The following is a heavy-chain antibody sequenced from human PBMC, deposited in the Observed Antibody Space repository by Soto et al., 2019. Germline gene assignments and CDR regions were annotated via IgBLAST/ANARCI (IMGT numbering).Heavy chain of an antibody. CDR1: GGTFSSYT. J-gene: IGHJ4*02. CDR2: IIPMLGIA. CDR3: ANRGYSYGFVIY. D-gene: IGHD5-18*01. Sequence: GASVKVSCKASGGTFSSYTFSWVRQAPGQGPEWMGRIIPMLGIANYAQKFQGRVTITADKSTSTAYMELSSLRSEDTAVYYCANRGYSYGFVIYWGQGTLVTVSS. V-gene: IGHV1-69*02.